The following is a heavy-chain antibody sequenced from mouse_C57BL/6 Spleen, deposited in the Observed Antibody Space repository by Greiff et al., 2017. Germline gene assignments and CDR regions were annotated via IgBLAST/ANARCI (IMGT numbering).Heavy chain of an antibody. V-gene: IGHV1-61*01. CDR3: ARGKIYYGNYYAMDY. CDR1: GYTFTSYW. D-gene: IGHD2-1*01. Sequence: QVQLQQPGAELVRPGSSVKLSCKASGYTFTSYWMDWVKQRPGQGLEWIGNIYPSDSETHYNQKFKDKATLTVDKSSSTAYMQLSSLTSEDSAVYYCARGKIYYGNYYAMDYWGQGTSVTVSS. CDR2: IYPSDSET. J-gene: IGHJ4*01.